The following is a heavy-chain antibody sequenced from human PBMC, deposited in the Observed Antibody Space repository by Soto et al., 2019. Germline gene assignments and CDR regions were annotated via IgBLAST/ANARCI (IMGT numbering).Heavy chain of an antibody. CDR2: VFPGDSDT. D-gene: IGHD5-18*01. V-gene: IGHV5-51*01. Sequence: GESLKISCKGSGYIFSTYWIGCVGQMPGKGLEWMGIVFPGDSDTIYSPSFQGQVTISADRSINTAYLQWSSLKASDTAMYYCARHDRSGYTSGPHAFDIWGQGTMVTVSS. CDR1: GYIFSTYW. J-gene: IGHJ3*02. CDR3: ARHDRSGYTSGPHAFDI.